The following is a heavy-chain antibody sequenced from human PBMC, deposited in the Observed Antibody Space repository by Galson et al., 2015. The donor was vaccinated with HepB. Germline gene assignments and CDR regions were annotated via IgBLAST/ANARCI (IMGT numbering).Heavy chain of an antibody. CDR1: GFTFSSYA. J-gene: IGHJ4*02. CDR2: ISGSGGST. V-gene: IGHV3-23*01. D-gene: IGHD3-16*02. Sequence: SLRLSCAASGFTFSSYAMSWVRQAPGKGLEWVSAISGSGGSTYYADSVKGRFTISRDNSKNTLYLQMNSLRAEDTAVYYCAKDTYDYVWGSYPLVTSYDYWGQGTLVTVSS. CDR3: AKDTYDYVWGSYPLVTSYDY.